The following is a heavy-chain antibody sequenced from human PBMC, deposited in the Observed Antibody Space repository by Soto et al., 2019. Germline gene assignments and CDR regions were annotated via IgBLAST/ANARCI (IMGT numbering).Heavy chain of an antibody. CDR1: GGSVSSGSYS. CDR3: ARVSVVPAAIVRGFRY. V-gene: IGHV4-61*01. D-gene: IGHD2-2*02. J-gene: IGHJ4*02. Sequence: QVQLQESGPGLVKPSETLSLTCTVSGGSVSSGSYSWNWIRHPPGKGLEWIGYMYYSGGTNYNPSLKSRVTVSIDTSKNQFSLKLSSVTAADTAVYYCARVSVVPAAIVRGFRYWGQGTLVTVSS. CDR2: MYYSGGT.